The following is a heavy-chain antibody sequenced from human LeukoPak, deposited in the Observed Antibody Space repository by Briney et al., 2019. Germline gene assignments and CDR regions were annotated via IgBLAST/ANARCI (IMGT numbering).Heavy chain of an antibody. CDR2: ISSSSSYI. CDR1: GFTFSSYS. CDR3: ARDPGYSGYDYGSY. J-gene: IGHJ4*02. V-gene: IGHV3-21*01. D-gene: IGHD5-12*01. Sequence: GGSLRLSCAASGFTFSSYSMNWVRQAPGKGLEWVSSISSSSSYIYYADSVKGRFTISRDNAKNSLYLQMNSLRAEDTAMYHCARDPGYSGYDYGSYWGQGTLVTVSS.